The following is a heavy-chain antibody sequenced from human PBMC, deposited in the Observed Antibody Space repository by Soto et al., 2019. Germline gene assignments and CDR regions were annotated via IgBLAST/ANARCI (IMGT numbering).Heavy chain of an antibody. V-gene: IGHV1-2*04. J-gene: IGHJ6*02. CDR3: ARGPPSVRYFDWFSDYYYGMDV. CDR2: INPNSGGT. CDR1: GYTFTGYY. Sequence: GASVKVSCKASGYTFTGYYMHWVRQAPGQGLEWMGWINPNSGGTNYAQKFQGWVTMTRDTSISTAYMELSRLRSDDTAVYYCARGPPSVRYFDWFSDYYYGMDVWGQGTTVTVSS. D-gene: IGHD3-9*01.